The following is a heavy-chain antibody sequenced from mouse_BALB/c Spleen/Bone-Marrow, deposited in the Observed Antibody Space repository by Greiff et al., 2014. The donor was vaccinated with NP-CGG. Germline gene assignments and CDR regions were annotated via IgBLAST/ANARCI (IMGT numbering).Heavy chain of an antibody. CDR3: ACYVSNCGGYFDF. V-gene: IGHV1S34*01. D-gene: IGHD4-1*01. Sequence: LVKPGASVKISCKASGYSFTGYYMHWVKQSHGKSLEWIGYISGYNGATSYNQKFKGKATFTVDTSSNTAYMQFNSLTSEDSAVASGACYVSNCGGYFDFWGAGTPVTVSS. CDR2: ISGYNGAT. J-gene: IGHJ1*01. CDR1: GYSFTGYY.